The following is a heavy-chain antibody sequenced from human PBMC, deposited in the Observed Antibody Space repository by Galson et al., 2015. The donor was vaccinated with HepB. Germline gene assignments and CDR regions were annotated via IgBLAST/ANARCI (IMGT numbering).Heavy chain of an antibody. V-gene: IGHV1-2*04. CDR2: INPNGGGT. J-gene: IGHJ6*02. Sequence: SVKVSCKASGYTFTGYYMHWVRQAPGQGLEWMGWINPNGGGTNYAQKFQGWVTMTRDTSISTAYMELSRLRSDDTAVYYCARGLGYCSGGSCYSAGDYYGMDVWGQGTTVTVSS. D-gene: IGHD2-15*01. CDR1: GYTFTGYY. CDR3: ARGLGYCSGGSCYSAGDYYGMDV.